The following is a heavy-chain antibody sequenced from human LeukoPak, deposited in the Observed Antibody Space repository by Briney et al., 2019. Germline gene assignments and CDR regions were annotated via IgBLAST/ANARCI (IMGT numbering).Heavy chain of an antibody. CDR3: AGRPTGYSSGYIH. D-gene: IGHD5-18*01. Sequence: GGSLRLSCAASGFTFSSYAMSWVRQAPGKGLEWVSAISGSGDSTYYGDSVKGRFTISGDNSENIVYLQMNNLRVEDTAVYYCAGRPTGYSSGYIHWGQGTLVTVSS. J-gene: IGHJ4*02. CDR1: GFTFSSYA. V-gene: IGHV3-23*01. CDR2: ISGSGDST.